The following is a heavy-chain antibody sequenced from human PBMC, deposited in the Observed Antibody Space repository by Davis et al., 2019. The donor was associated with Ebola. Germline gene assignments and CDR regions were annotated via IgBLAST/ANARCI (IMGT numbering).Heavy chain of an antibody. V-gene: IGHV3-48*02. Sequence: GGSLRLSCAASGFTFSKYSMNWVRQAPGKGLEWISNIDSRSGTIYYADSVKGRFTISRDNDKNSLYLQMNSLRDEDTAVYYCATTYYYDTRGYYYEGYFDYWGQGTRVIVSS. J-gene: IGHJ4*02. CDR3: ATTYYYDTRGYYYEGYFDY. D-gene: IGHD3-22*01. CDR2: IDSRSGTI. CDR1: GFTFSKYS.